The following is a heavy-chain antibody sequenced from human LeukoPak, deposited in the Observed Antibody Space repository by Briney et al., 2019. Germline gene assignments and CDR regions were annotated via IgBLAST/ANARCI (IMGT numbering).Heavy chain of an antibody. D-gene: IGHD5-18*01. Sequence: GRSLRLSCAASGFTFNDYAMNWVRHAPGKGLEWVSGISWNSGSIGYADSVKGRFTISRDNAKNSLYLQMNSLRAEDTALYYCAKDKSTAMGAFDIWGQGTMVTVSS. CDR1: GFTFNDYA. J-gene: IGHJ3*02. CDR2: ISWNSGSI. V-gene: IGHV3-9*01. CDR3: AKDKSTAMGAFDI.